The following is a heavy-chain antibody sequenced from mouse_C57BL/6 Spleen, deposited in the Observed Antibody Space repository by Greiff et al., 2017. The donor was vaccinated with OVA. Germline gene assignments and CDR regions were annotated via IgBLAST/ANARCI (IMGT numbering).Heavy chain of an antibody. J-gene: IGHJ4*01. CDR1: GYTFTNYW. CDR3: ARTGTDYAMDY. V-gene: IGHV1-63*01. D-gene: IGHD3-3*01. CDR2: IYPGGGYT. Sequence: QVQLQQSGAELVRPGTSVKMSCKASGYTFTNYWIGWAKQRPGHGLEWIGDIYPGGGYTNYNEKFKGKATLTADKSSSTAYMQFSSLTSEDSALYYCARTGTDYAMDYWGQGTSVTVSS.